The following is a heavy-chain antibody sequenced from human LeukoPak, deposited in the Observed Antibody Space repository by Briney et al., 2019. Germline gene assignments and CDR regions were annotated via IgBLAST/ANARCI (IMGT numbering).Heavy chain of an antibody. CDR2: IYYSGST. CDR3: ARSGIAVAGNGP. CDR1: GGSISSSSYY. J-gene: IGHJ5*02. D-gene: IGHD6-19*01. Sequence: SETLSLTCTVSGGSISSSSYYWGWIRQPPGKGLEWIGSIYYSGSTYYNPSLKSRVTISVDTSKNQFSLKLSSVTAADTAVYYCARSGIAVAGNGPWGQGTLVTVSS. V-gene: IGHV4-39*07.